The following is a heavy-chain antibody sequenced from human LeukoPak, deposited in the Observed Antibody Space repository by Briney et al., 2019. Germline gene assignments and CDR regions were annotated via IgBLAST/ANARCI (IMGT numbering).Heavy chain of an antibody. CDR3: ARDNWNYGSSMDV. CDR1: GVSISSYC. J-gene: IGHJ6*02. D-gene: IGHD1-7*01. V-gene: IGHV4-59*01. Sequence: PSETLSLTCTVSGVSISSYCWSWIRQPPGKGLEWIGYIYYSGSTNYNPSLKSRVTISVDTSKNQFSLKLSSVTAADTAVYYCARDNWNYGSSMDVWGQGTTVTVSS. CDR2: IYYSGST.